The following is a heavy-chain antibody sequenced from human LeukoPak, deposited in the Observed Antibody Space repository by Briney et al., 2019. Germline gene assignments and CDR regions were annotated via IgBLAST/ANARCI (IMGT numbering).Heavy chain of an antibody. V-gene: IGHV4-59*01. J-gene: IGHJ6*02. CDR2: IYYSGST. D-gene: IGHD3-10*01. Sequence: SETLSLTCTVSGGSISSYYWSWTRQPPGKGLEWIGYIYYSGSTNYNPSLKSRVTISVDTSKNQFSLKLSSVTAADTAVYYCARGMRYYGSGSRPYYYYGMDVWGQGTTVTVSS. CDR1: GGSISSYY. CDR3: ARGMRYYGSGSRPYYYYGMDV.